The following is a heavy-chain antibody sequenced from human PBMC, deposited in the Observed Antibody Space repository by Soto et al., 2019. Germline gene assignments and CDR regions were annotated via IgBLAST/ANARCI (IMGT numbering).Heavy chain of an antibody. Sequence: AASVKVSCKTSGYTFTNHGSNWVRQAPGQGLDWMGLINPDNANTNYAQQLQGRVTMTTDTSTSTAYMDLRSLTSDDTAVYYCARDRVVGIWGDAFDIWGQGTMVTVS. D-gene: IGHD1-26*01. CDR2: INPDNANT. V-gene: IGHV1-18*04. CDR1: GYTFTNHG. J-gene: IGHJ3*02. CDR3: ARDRVVGIWGDAFDI.